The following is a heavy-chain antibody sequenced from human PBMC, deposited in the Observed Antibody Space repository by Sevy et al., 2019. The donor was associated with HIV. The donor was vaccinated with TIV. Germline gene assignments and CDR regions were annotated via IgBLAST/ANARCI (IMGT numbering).Heavy chain of an antibody. V-gene: IGHV3-15*07. CDR3: TIERHYFDRNTGYPEIVPIAY. D-gene: IGHD3-22*01. CDR1: GFSFSDYD. J-gene: IGHJ4*02. CDR2: IKGKSNGGTT. Sequence: GGSLRLSCAASGFSFSDYDMHWVRQSIGKGKSLEWVGRIKGKSNGGTTDYVATVKGRFTISRDDSKNTLYLQMTSLKFEDTAVYYCTIERHYFDRNTGYPEIVPIAYWGQGRLVTVSS.